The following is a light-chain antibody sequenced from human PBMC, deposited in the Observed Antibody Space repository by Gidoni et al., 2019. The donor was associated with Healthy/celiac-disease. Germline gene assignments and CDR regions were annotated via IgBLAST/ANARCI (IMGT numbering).Light chain of an antibody. CDR2: GAS. J-gene: IGKJ4*01. CDR1: QSVSSSY. V-gene: IGKV3-20*01. Sequence: EIVLTQSPGTLSLSPGKRATLSCRASQSVSSSYLAWYQQKPGQAPRLLIYGASSRATGIPDRFSGSGSGTDFTLTISRLEPEDFAVYYCQQYGSSPPLTFGGXTKVEIK. CDR3: QQYGSSPPLT.